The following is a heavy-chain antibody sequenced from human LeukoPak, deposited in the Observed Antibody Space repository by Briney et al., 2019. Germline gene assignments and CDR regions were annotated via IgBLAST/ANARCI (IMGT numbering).Heavy chain of an antibody. J-gene: IGHJ1*01. D-gene: IGHD6-13*01. CDR1: GYSFTSYG. V-gene: IGHV1-18*01. Sequence: ASVKVSCKASGYSFTSYGISWVRQAPGQGLEWIGWISAYNGNTNYAQKLQGRVTMTTDTSTSTAYMELRSLTSDDTAVYYCARIVAPGPEYFQHWGQGTLVTVSS. CDR3: ARIVAPGPEYFQH. CDR2: ISAYNGNT.